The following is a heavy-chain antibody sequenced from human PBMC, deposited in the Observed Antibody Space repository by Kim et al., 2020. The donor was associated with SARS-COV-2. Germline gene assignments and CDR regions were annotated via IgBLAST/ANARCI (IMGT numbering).Heavy chain of an antibody. J-gene: IGHJ4*02. V-gene: IGHV3-30-3*01. CDR1: GFNFSSYA. D-gene: IGHD3-10*01. CDR3: ARDGTYYFGSGSDLVY. Sequence: GGSLRLSCAASGFNFSSYAMHWVRQAPGKGLEWVAVISYDGSNKYYADSVKGRFTISRDNSKNTLYLQMNSLRAEDTAVYYCARDGTYYFGSGSDLVYWGEGRLVTVSS. CDR2: ISYDGSNK.